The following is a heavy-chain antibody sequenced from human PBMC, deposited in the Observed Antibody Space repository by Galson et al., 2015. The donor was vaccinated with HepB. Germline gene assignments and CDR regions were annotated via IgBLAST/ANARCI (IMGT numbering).Heavy chain of an antibody. CDR2: INPSGGST. J-gene: IGHJ6*02. CDR3: ARSYREMYGMDV. Sequence: SVKVSCKASGYTFTCYYMHWVRQAPGQGLEWMGIINPSGGSTSYAQKFQGRVTMTRDTSTSTVYMELSSLRSEDTAVYYCARSYREMYGMDVWGQGTTVTVSS. D-gene: IGHD2-2*02. V-gene: IGHV1-46*01. CDR1: GYTFTCYY.